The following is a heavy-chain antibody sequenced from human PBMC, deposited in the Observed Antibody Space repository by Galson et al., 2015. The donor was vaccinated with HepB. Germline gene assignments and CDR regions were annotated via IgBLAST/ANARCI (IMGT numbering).Heavy chain of an antibody. Sequence: SLRLSCAASGFTFSSYGMHWVRQAPGKGLEWVAVISYDGSNKYYADSVKGRFTISRDNSKNTLYLQMNSLRTEDTAVYYCARGGLGYVAYYMDVWGKGTTVTVSS. CDR2: ISYDGSNK. J-gene: IGHJ6*03. V-gene: IGHV3-30*19. CDR3: ARGGLGYVAYYMDV. CDR1: GFTFSSYG. D-gene: IGHD3-16*01.